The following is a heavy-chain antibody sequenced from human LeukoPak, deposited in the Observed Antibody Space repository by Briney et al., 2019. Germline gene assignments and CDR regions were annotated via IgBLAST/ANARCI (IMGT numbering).Heavy chain of an antibody. CDR1: GGSISSGDYY. V-gene: IGHV4-30-4*01. J-gene: IGHJ4*02. D-gene: IGHD3-16*01. CDR3: ARADYDYVWGSSTNFDY. Sequence: SETLSLTCTVSGGSISSGDYYWGWIRQPPGKGLEWIGYIYYSGSTYYNPSLKSRVTISVDTSKNQFSLKLSSVTAADTAVYYCARADYDYVWGSSTNFDYWGQGTLVTVSS. CDR2: IYYSGST.